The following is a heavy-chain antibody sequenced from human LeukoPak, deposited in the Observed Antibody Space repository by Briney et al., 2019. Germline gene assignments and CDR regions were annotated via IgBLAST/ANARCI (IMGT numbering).Heavy chain of an antibody. CDR1: GFTFSGYA. CDR3: ARDLHYAFDI. CDR2: IYSSDTT. J-gene: IGHJ3*02. D-gene: IGHD3-10*01. V-gene: IGHV3-48*02. Sequence: PGGSVRLSCAASGFTFSGYAMNWVRQAPGKGLEWVSHIYSSDTTYADSVKGRFTISRDNAKNSLYLQMNSLRDEDTAVYYCARDLHYAFDIWGQGTMVTASS.